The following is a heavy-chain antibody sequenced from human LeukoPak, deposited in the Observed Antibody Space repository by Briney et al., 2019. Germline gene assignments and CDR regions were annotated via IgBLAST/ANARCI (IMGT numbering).Heavy chain of an antibody. CDR2: IIPIFGTA. D-gene: IGHD5-24*01. CDR3: ARNMANHAFDI. Sequence: ASVKVSCKASGYTFTSYAISWVRQAPGQGLEWMGGIIPIFGTANYAQKFQGRVTITTDESTSTAYMELSSLRSEDTAVYYCARNMANHAFDIWGQGTMVTVSS. J-gene: IGHJ3*02. CDR1: GYTFTSYA. V-gene: IGHV1-69*05.